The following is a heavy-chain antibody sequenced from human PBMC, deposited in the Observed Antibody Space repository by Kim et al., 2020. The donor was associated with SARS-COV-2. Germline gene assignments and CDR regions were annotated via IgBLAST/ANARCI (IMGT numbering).Heavy chain of an antibody. CDR1: GGSFSGYY. V-gene: IGHV4-34*01. CDR3: ARGLRFLEWLVIDYYYGMDV. J-gene: IGHJ6*02. Sequence: SETLSLTCAVYGGSFSGYYWSWIRQPPGKGLEWIGEINHSGSTNYNPSLKSRVTISVDTSKNQFSLKLSSVTAAHTAVYYCARGLRFLEWLVIDYYYGMDVWGQGTTVTVSS. D-gene: IGHD3-3*01. CDR2: INHSGST.